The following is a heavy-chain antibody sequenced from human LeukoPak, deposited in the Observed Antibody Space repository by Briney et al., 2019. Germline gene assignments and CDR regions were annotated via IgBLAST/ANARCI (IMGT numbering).Heavy chain of an antibody. CDR2: IKQDGSEK. V-gene: IGHV3-7*04. J-gene: IGHJ4*02. Sequence: GGSLRLSCAASGFTFSSYWMSWVRQAPGKGLEWVANIKQDGSEKYYVDSVKGRFTASRDNAKNSLYPQMNSLRAEDTAVYYCARVFNFWSGYYRDSWGQGTLVTVSS. CDR3: ARVFNFWSGYYRDS. CDR1: GFTFSSYW. D-gene: IGHD3-3*01.